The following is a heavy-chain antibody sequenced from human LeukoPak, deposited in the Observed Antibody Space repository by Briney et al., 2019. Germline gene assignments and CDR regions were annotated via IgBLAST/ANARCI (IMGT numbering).Heavy chain of an antibody. CDR3: ARDHPRITIFGVDRNGAFDI. CDR1: GGSISSYY. CDR2: IYYSGST. Sequence: SETLSLTCTVSGGSISSYYWSWIRQPPGKGLEWIGHIYYSGSTNYNPSLKSRVTISVDTSKNRFSLKLSSVTAADTAVYYCARDHPRITIFGVDRNGAFDIWGQGTMVTVSS. V-gene: IGHV4-59*01. D-gene: IGHD3-3*01. J-gene: IGHJ3*02.